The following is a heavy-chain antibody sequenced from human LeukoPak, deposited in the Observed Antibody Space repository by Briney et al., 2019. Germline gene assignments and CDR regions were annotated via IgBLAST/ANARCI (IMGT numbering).Heavy chain of an antibody. CDR2: INHSGST. CDR3: ARGKGDVDY. Sequence: SETLSLTCTVSGGSISSYYWSWIRQPPGKGLEWIGEINHSGSTNYNPSLKSRVTISVDTSKNQFSLKLSSVTAADTAVYYCARGKGDVDYWGQGTLVTVSS. V-gene: IGHV4-34*01. CDR1: GGSISSYY. J-gene: IGHJ4*02.